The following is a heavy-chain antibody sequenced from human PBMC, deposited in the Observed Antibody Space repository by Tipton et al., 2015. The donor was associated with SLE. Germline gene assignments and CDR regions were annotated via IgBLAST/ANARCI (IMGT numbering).Heavy chain of an antibody. CDR2: ISYGGGA. D-gene: IGHD4-11*01. Sequence: TLSLTCSVSGGSISSNYWIWIRQHPGKGLEWIGYISYGGGATYNPSLKSRVTMSIDVSKNHFSLNLSSVTAADTAVYYCARGDSNYGIDPWGQGTLVTVSS. CDR1: GGSISSNY. CDR3: ARGDSNYGIDP. J-gene: IGHJ5*02. V-gene: IGHV4-59*08.